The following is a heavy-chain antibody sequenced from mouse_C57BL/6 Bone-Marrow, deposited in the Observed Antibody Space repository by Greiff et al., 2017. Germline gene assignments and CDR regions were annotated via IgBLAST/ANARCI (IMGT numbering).Heavy chain of an antibody. D-gene: IGHD2-3*01. Sequence: VQLQQSGTVLARPGASVKMSCKTSGYTFPSYWMHWVKQRPGQGLEWIGAIYPGNSDTSYNQKFKGKAKLTAVTSASTAYMELSSLTNEDSAVYYCTRSGYYSWYFDVWGTGTTVTVSS. CDR1: GYTFPSYW. J-gene: IGHJ1*03. V-gene: IGHV1-5*01. CDR3: TRSGYYSWYFDV. CDR2: IYPGNSDT.